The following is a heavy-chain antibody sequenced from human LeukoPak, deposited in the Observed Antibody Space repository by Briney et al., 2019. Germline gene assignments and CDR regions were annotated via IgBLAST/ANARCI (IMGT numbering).Heavy chain of an antibody. Sequence: GGSLRLSCAASGFTFSSYSINWVRQAPGKGLEWVAVIWYDGSNKYYADSVKGRFTISRDNSKNTLYLQMNSLRAEDTAAYYCARGGPEWPLDYWGQGTLVTVSS. CDR1: GFTFSSYS. D-gene: IGHD3-3*01. CDR2: IWYDGSNK. V-gene: IGHV3-33*08. CDR3: ARGGPEWPLDY. J-gene: IGHJ4*02.